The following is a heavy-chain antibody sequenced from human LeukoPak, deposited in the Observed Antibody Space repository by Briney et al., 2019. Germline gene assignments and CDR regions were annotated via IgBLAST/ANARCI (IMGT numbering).Heavy chain of an antibody. D-gene: IGHD1-26*01. CDR1: GGSFSGYY. V-gene: IGHV4-34*01. CDR3: ARARIVGAYFDY. CDR2: INHSGST. J-gene: IGHJ4*02. Sequence: SETLSLTCAVYGGSFSGYYWSWIRQPPGKGLEWIGEINHSGSTNYNPSLKSRVTISVGTSKNQFSLKLSSVTAADTAVYYCARARIVGAYFDYWGQGTLVTVSS.